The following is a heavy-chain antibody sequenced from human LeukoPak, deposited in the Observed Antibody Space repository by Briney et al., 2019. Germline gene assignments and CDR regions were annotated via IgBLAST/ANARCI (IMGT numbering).Heavy chain of an antibody. J-gene: IGHJ4*02. CDR3: ARGSVGSSGYYYLSFDY. CDR2: INHSGST. CDR1: GGSFSGYY. D-gene: IGHD3-22*01. V-gene: IGHV4-34*01. Sequence: SETLSPTCAVYGGSFSGYYWGWIRQPPGKGLGWIGGINHSGSTNYNPSLKSRVTISVDTSKNQFSLKLSSVTAADTAVYYCARGSVGSSGYYYLSFDYWGQGTLVTVSS.